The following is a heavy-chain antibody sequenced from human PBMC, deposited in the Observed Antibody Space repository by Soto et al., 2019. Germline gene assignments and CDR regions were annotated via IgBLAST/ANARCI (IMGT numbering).Heavy chain of an antibody. V-gene: IGHV3-11*01. J-gene: IGHJ4*02. CDR3: ARALVLGVGALSQ. D-gene: IGHD1-26*01. CDR1: GFTFSAYY. Sequence: QVPLVESGGGLVKPEGSLRLSCAASGFTFSAYYMSWIRQAPGKGLEWVSYISDSGSLTHYGDSVKGRFTISRDNAKASLYLQMDSLRAEDTAIYYCARALVLGVGALSQWGQGTLVTVSS. CDR2: ISDSGSLT.